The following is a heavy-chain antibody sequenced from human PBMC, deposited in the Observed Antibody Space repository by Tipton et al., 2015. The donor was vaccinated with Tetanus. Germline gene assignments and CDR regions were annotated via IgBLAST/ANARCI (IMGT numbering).Heavy chain of an antibody. CDR3: ARFGTVLLRFGELSGYYSVDV. D-gene: IGHD3-10*01. CDR1: NGSINSADYY. Sequence: TLSLTCTVFNGSINSADYYWYWIRQSPGKGLELIGHIFDGGSTYYNPSLKGRVTMSADTSKNQFSLKLRSVTVADTAVYYCARFGTVLLRFGELSGYYSVDVWGQGTTVTVSS. V-gene: IGHV4-30-4*01. J-gene: IGHJ6*03. CDR2: IFDGGST.